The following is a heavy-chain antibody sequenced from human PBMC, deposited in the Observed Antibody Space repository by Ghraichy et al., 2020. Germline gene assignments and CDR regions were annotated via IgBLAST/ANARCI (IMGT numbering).Heavy chain of an antibody. J-gene: IGHJ1*01. CDR3: TGDNSSSWYPQH. V-gene: IGHV3-49*04. CDR2: IRSKAYGGTT. CDR1: GFTFGDYA. Sequence: GESLNISCTASGFTFGDYAMSWVRQAPGKGLEWVGFIRSKAYGGTTEYAASVKGRFTISRDDSKSIAYLQMNSLKTEDTAVYYCTGDNSSSWYPQHWGQGTLVTVSS. D-gene: IGHD6-13*01.